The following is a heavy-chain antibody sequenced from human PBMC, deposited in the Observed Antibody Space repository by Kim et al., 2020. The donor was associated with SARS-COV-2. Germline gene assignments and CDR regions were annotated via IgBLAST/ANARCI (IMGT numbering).Heavy chain of an antibody. CDR3: TRDPRPADY. CDR1: GFIFGDYY. V-gene: IGHV3-11*05. D-gene: IGHD2-2*01. CDR2: ISPNSADI. J-gene: IGHJ4*02. Sequence: GGSLRLSCVGSGFIFGDYYMTWIRQAPGKGLESLSYISPNSADIMYADSVRGRFTISRDNAKNSLYLQMNSLRAEDTAVYYCTRDPRPADYWGQGTLVTVSS.